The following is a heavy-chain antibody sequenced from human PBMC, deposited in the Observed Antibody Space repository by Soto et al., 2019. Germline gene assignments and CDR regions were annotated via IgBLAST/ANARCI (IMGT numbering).Heavy chain of an antibody. D-gene: IGHD3-10*01. CDR3: ARVYRITMVRGELSEY. V-gene: IGHV1-18*01. CDR1: GYTITSYG. CDR2: ISAYNGNT. J-gene: IGHJ4*02. Sequence: QVQLVQSGAEVKKPGASVKVSCKASGYTITSYGIRWVREAPGQGLEWMGWISAYNGNTNYAQKLQGRVTMTTDTSTSTAYMELRSLRSDDTAVYYCARVYRITMVRGELSEYWGQGTLVTVSS.